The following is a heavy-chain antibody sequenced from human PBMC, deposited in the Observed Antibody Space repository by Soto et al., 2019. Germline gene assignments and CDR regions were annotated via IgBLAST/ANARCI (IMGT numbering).Heavy chain of an antibody. CDR1: GYSFTSYW. D-gene: IGHD6-13*01. Sequence: PGESLKISCKGSGYSFTSYWIGWVRQMPGKGLEWMGIIYPGDSDTRYSPSFQGQVTISADKSISTAYLQWSSLKASDTAMYYCARIHSSSWHPDYYYGMDVWGQGTTVTVSS. CDR3: ARIHSSSWHPDYYYGMDV. V-gene: IGHV5-51*01. CDR2: IYPGDSDT. J-gene: IGHJ6*02.